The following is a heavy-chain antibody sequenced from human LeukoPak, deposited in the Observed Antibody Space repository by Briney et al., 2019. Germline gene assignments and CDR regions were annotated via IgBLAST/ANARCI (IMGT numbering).Heavy chain of an antibody. CDR3: AKGAGYGDLGYFYYMDV. V-gene: IGHV3-7*01. J-gene: IGHJ6*03. Sequence: GGSLRLSCAASGFTFSSYWMSWVRQAPGKGLEWVANIKQDGSEKYYVDSVKGRFTISRDNSRNTLYLQMNSLRAEDTAVYYCAKGAGYGDLGYFYYMDVWGKGTTVTVSS. CDR2: IKQDGSEK. D-gene: IGHD4-17*01. CDR1: GFTFSSYW.